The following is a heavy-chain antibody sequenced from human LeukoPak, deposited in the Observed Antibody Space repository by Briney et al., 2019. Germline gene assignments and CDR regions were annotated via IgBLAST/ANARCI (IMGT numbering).Heavy chain of an antibody. CDR3: AKVAKYYYGPETYYFFEQ. V-gene: IGHV3-23*01. Sequence: PGGTLRLSCAASGFTFSSYGMSWVRQAPGKGLEWVSAISGSGGSTYYADSVKGRFTISRDYAENSLYLQMNSLRVEDTAVYYCAKVAKYYYGPETYYFFEQWGQGTPVTASS. J-gene: IGHJ4*02. D-gene: IGHD3-10*01. CDR1: GFTFSSYG. CDR2: ISGSGGST.